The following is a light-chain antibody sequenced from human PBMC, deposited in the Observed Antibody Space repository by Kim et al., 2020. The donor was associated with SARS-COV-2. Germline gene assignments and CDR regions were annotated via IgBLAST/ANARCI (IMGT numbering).Light chain of an antibody. J-gene: IGLJ2*01. CDR1: TGAVTSGHP. V-gene: IGLV7-46*01. CDR3: LLYYNGHRV. CDR2: DTS. Sequence: PGRPVTLTCCSSTGAVTSGHPPYWFQQKPGHAPRTLIYDTSNKHSWTPARLSGSLLGGRAALTLSGALPEDEAEYYCLLYYNGHRVFGGGTQLTVL.